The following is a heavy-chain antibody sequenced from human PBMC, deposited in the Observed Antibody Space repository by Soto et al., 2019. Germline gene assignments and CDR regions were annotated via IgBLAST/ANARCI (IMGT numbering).Heavy chain of an antibody. D-gene: IGHD3-10*01. CDR2: INHSGST. CDR3: ARGLWFGEQEPHPTDEQDYYYYGMDV. CDR1: GGSFSGYY. V-gene: IGHV4-34*01. Sequence: SETLSLTCAVYGGSFSGYYWSWIRQPPGKGLEWIGEINHSGSTNYNPSLKSRVTISVDTSKNQFSLKLSSVTAADTAVYYCARGLWFGEQEPHPTDEQDYYYYGMDVRGQGTTVTLSS. J-gene: IGHJ6*02.